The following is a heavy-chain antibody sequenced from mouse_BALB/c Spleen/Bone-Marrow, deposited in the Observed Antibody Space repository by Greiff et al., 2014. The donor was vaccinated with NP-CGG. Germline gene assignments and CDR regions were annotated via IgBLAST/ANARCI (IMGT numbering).Heavy chain of an antibody. CDR1: GFSLTSYG. D-gene: IGHD1-2*01. J-gene: IGHJ3*01. CDR2: IWAGGST. Sequence: VKVEESGPGLVAPSQSLSITCTVSGFSLTSYGVHWVRQSPGKGLEWLGAIWAGGSTNYNSALMSRLSITKDNSKNQVFLEMDSLQTDDTAMYYCARVFTTATWGFAYWGQGTLDTVSA. CDR3: ARVFTTATWGFAY. V-gene: IGHV2-9*02.